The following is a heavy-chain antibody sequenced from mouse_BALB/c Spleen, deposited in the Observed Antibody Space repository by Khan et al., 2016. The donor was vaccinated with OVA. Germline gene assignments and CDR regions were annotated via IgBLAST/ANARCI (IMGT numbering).Heavy chain of an antibody. CDR2: IFPGNSDT. V-gene: IGHV1-5*01. CDR3: ARNGFGNYEIWDY. CDR1: GYTFTNYW. Sequence: VQLQQSGTVLARPGASVKMSCKASGYTFTNYWMHWVKQRPGQGLEWIGTIFPGNSDTNYNQKFTGKAKLTAVTSTSTAYMELSSLTNEDSAVYYLARNGFGNYEIWDYWGQGTTLTVSS. J-gene: IGHJ2*01. D-gene: IGHD2-1*01.